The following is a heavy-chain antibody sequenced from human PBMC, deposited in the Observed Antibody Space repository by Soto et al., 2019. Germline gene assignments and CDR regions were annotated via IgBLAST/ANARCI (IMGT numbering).Heavy chain of an antibody. D-gene: IGHD3-10*01. CDR2: IYWDDDK. V-gene: IGHV2-5*02. J-gene: IGHJ4*02. CDR3: AHRFLAFREVIEFDY. CDR1: GFSLSTSGVG. Sequence: SGPTLVNPTQTLTLTCTFSGFSLSTSGVGVGWIRQHPGKGLEWLALIYWDDDKRYSASLKSRLIISKDTPKNQVVLTMTNMDPVDTATYYCAHRFLAFREVIEFDYWGPGTLVTVSS.